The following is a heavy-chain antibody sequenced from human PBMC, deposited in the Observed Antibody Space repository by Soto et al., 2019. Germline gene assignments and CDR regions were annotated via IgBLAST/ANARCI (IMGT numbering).Heavy chain of an antibody. CDR1: GFTFSSYA. V-gene: IGHV3-30-3*01. J-gene: IGHJ3*02. CDR2: ISYDGSNK. CDR3: AREQSGAFDI. D-gene: IGHD3-3*01. Sequence: QVQLVESGGGVVQPGRSLRLSCAASGFTFSSYAMHWVRQAPGKGLEWVAVISYDGSNKYYADSVKGRFTISRDNSKNTLYLQMNSLRAEDTAVYYCAREQSGAFDIWGQGTMVIVYS.